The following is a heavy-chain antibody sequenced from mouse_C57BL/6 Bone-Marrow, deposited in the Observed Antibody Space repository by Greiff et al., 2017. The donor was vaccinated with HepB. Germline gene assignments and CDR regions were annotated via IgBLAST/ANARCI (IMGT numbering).Heavy chain of an antibody. V-gene: IGHV5-9-1*02. J-gene: IGHJ2*01. CDR1: GFTFSSYA. CDR2: ISSGGDYI. CDR3: TRVRYSNGLFDY. D-gene: IGHD2-5*01. Sequence: DVQLVESGEGLVKPGGSLKLSCAASGFTFSSYAMSGVRQTPEKRLEWVAYISSGGDYIYYADTVKGRFTISRDNARNTLYLQMSSRKSEDTAMYYCTRVRYSNGLFDYWGQGTTLTVSS.